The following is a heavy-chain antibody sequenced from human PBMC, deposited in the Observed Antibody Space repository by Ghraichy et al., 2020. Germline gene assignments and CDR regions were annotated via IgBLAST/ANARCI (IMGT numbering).Heavy chain of an antibody. V-gene: IGHV4-4*07. Sequence: SETLSLTCTVSGGSISSYYWSWIRQPAGKGLEWIGRIYTSGSTNYNPSLKSRVTMSVDTSKNQFSLKLSSVTAADTAVYYCARGGGGYSGYDYSMGIYYYYYGMDVWGQGTTVTVSS. D-gene: IGHD5-12*01. CDR2: IYTSGST. CDR3: ARGGGGYSGYDYSMGIYYYYYGMDV. CDR1: GGSISSYY. J-gene: IGHJ6*02.